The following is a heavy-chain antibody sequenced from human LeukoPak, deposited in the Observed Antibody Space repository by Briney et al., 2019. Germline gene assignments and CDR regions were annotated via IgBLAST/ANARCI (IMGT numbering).Heavy chain of an antibody. CDR1: GAPISSHGYY. CDR2: LYYTGDT. D-gene: IGHD3-22*01. V-gene: IGHV4-39*01. Sequence: SETLSLTCTVSGAPISSHGYYWGWIRQPPGKGLEWIGTLYYTGDTYYNPSLKSRVTISVDTSKTQFSQRLSSVTAADTAVYYCARLFDTSGPHFDYWGQGILVTVSS. J-gene: IGHJ4*02. CDR3: ARLFDTSGPHFDY.